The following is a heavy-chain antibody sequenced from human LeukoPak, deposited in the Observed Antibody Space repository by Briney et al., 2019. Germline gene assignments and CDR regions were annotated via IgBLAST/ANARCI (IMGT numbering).Heavy chain of an antibody. D-gene: IGHD1-26*01. CDR2: IRSKAYGGTT. CDR1: GFTFGDYA. V-gene: IGHV3-49*04. Sequence: GGSLRLSCTASGFTFGDYALSWVRQAPGKGLKWVGLIRSKAYGGTTEYAASVKGRFTVSRDDSKSIAYLQMDSLNAEDTAVYYCARGGFHNSGSYWNAFDVWGQGTMVTVSS. J-gene: IGHJ3*01. CDR3: ARGGFHNSGSYWNAFDV.